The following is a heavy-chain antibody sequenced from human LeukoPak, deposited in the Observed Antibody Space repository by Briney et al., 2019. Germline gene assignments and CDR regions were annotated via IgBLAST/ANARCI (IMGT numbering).Heavy chain of an antibody. J-gene: IGHJ4*02. D-gene: IGHD5-12*01. CDR3: ARAEVATLLLY. Sequence: SETLSLTCAVSGGSISSGGYSWSWIRQPPGKGLEWIGYIYHSGSTYYNLSLKSRVTISVDRSKNQFSLKLSSVTAADTAVYYCARAEVATLLLYWGQGTLVTVSS. V-gene: IGHV4-30-2*01. CDR2: IYHSGST. CDR1: GGSISSGGYS.